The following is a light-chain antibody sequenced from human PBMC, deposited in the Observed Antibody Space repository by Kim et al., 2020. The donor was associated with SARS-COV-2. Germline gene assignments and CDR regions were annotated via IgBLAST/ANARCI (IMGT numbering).Light chain of an antibody. CDR2: DAS. J-gene: IGKJ5*01. Sequence: ASVGARVIITCRASQDISNYLNWYQQRPGKAPKLLIYDASNLETGVPSRFSGSGSGTDFTFTISGLQPEDIGTYYCQQYDSFPITFGQGTRLEIK. CDR3: QQYDSFPIT. V-gene: IGKV1-33*01. CDR1: QDISNY.